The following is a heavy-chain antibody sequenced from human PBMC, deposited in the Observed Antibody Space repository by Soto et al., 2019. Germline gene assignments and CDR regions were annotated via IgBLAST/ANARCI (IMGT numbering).Heavy chain of an antibody. CDR1: GYSFLNYW. Sequence: PGEPLKISCKTSGYSFLNYWIGWVRQMPGKGLEWMGIIYPGDSDARYSPSFQGQVTISADKSISTVYLQWSSLKASDTAMYYCARHIVDTSMTASFNYWDQGTQVTVSS. CDR2: IYPGDSDA. V-gene: IGHV5-51*01. J-gene: IGHJ4*02. CDR3: ARHIVDTSMTASFNY. D-gene: IGHD5-18*01.